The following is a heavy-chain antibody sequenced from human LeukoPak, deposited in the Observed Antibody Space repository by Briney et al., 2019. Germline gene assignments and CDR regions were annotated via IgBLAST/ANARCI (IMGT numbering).Heavy chain of an antibody. Sequence: GGSLRLSCAASGFTFEDFAMHWVRQPPGKGLEWVSGISWNSGNIGYADSVKGRFTISRDNSKNTLYLQMNSLRAEDTAVYYCAKPTHYYGSGSYEHWGQGTLVTVSS. CDR2: ISWNSGNI. CDR1: GFTFEDFA. CDR3: AKPTHYYGSGSYEH. V-gene: IGHV3-9*01. J-gene: IGHJ1*01. D-gene: IGHD3-10*01.